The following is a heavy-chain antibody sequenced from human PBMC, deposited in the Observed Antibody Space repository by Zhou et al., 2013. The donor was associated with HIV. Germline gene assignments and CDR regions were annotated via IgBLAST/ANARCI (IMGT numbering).Heavy chain of an antibody. CDR1: GYTFTNYG. Sequence: QVQLVQSGAEVKKPGSSVKVSCKASGYTFTNYGVSWVRQAPGQGLEWMGWINPNSGGTNYAQKFQGWVTMTRDTSISTAYMELSRLRSDDTAVYYCARANGGSYSEPYYMDVWGKGTTVTVSS. CDR2: INPNSGGT. V-gene: IGHV1-2*04. J-gene: IGHJ6*03. D-gene: IGHD1-26*01. CDR3: ARANGGSYSEPYYMDV.